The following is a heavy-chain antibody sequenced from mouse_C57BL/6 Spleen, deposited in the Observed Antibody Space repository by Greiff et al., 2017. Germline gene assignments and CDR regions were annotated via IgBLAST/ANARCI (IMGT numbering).Heavy chain of an antibody. J-gene: IGHJ1*03. CDR3: ARERGV. CDR1: GYSFTGYY. CDR2: INPSTGGT. Sequence: VQLKQSGPELVKPGAPVKISCKASGYSFTGYYMNWVKQSPEKSLEWIGEINPSTGGTTYNQKFKAKATLTVDKSSSTAYMQLKSLTSEDSAVYYCARERGVWGTGTTVTVSS. V-gene: IGHV1-42*01.